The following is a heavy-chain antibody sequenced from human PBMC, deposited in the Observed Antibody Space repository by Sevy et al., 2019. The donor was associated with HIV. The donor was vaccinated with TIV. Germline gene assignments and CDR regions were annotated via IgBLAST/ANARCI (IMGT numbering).Heavy chain of an antibody. J-gene: IGHJ4*02. CDR1: GFTFSSYS. V-gene: IGHV3-48*01. CDR2: ISSSSSTI. CDR3: ARWDFGVVIAFDY. Sequence: GGSLRLSCAASGFTFSSYSMNWVRQAPGKGLEWVSYISSSSSTIYYADSVKGGFTISRDNAKNSLYLQMNSMRAEDTAVYYCARWDFGVVIAFDYWGQGTLVTVSS. D-gene: IGHD3-3*01.